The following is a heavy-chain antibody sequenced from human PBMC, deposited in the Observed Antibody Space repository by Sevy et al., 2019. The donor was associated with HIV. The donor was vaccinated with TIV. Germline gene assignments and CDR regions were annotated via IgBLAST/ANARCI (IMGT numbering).Heavy chain of an antibody. V-gene: IGHV4-59*01. Sequence: SETLSLTCSVSGGSISSYFWTWVRESPGKGLEWIGNIYFTGNTDYSPSIKSRVTLSLDTSKSKFSLTLKSVTAADTAIYFCARDSTTRPRVLDYWGQGTLVTVSS. CDR1: GGSISSYF. J-gene: IGHJ4*02. D-gene: IGHD1-1*01. CDR3: ARDSTTRPRVLDY. CDR2: IYFTGNT.